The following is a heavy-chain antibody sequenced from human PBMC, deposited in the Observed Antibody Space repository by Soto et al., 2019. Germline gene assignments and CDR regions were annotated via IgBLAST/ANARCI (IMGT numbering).Heavy chain of an antibody. CDR1: GFTFSSYA. V-gene: IGHV3-23*01. D-gene: IGHD1-26*01. J-gene: IGHJ6*02. CDR2: ISGSGGDT. Sequence: PGGSLRLSCAASGFTFSSYAMSWVRQAPGKGLEWVSSISGSGGDTYYADSVKGRFAISRDNSKSTLYLQMNSLRAEDTAVYYCGKGRSYYYYYGVDVWGQGTTVTVSS. CDR3: GKGRSYYYYYGVDV.